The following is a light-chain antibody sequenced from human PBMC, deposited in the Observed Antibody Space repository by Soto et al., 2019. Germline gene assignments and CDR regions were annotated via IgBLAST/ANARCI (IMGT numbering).Light chain of an antibody. Sequence: EIVLTQSPGTLSLSPGERATLSCRASQRVSSSYLAWYQQRPGQAPRLLIYGASSRATGIPDRFSGSGSGTDFTFTISRLEPEDFAMYYCHQYGSSPLTFGPGTKVDI. V-gene: IGKV3-20*01. CDR3: HQYGSSPLT. CDR2: GAS. CDR1: QRVSSSY. J-gene: IGKJ3*01.